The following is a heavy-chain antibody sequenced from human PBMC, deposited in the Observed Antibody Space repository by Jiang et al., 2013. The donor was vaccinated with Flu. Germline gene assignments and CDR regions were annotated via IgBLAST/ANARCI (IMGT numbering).Heavy chain of an antibody. CDR1: GYTFTGYY. Sequence: VQLVESGAEVKKPGASVKVSCKASGYTFTGYYMHWVRQAPGQGLEWMGWINPNNGDTNYAQKFQGRVTMTRDTSISTAYMQLSRLRFDDTAVYYCARDISTSWSWFDPWGQGTLVTVSS. V-gene: IGHV1-2*02. CDR3: ARDISTSWSWFDP. J-gene: IGHJ5*02. CDR2: INPNNGDT. D-gene: IGHD6-13*01.